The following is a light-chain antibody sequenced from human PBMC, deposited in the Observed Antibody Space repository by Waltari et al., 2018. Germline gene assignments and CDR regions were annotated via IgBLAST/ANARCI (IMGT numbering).Light chain of an antibody. J-gene: IGKJ1*01. CDR3: QHYVRLPAT. Sequence: EIVLTQSPGSLSSSPGDRVTLSCRASQSVSRALAWYQQKPGQAPRLLIFGASNMATGIPERFSGSGSETDFSLTISRLEPEDFAVYYCQHYVRLPATFGRGTKVEIK. CDR2: GAS. CDR1: QSVSRA. V-gene: IGKV3-20*01.